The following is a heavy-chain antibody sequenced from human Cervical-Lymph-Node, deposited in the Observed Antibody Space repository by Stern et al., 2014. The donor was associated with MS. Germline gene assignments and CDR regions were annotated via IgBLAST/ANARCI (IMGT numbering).Heavy chain of an antibody. Sequence: EEQLVESGGGLVKPGRSLRLSCTASGFTFGDHAFTWFRQAPGKGLEYIASIKGRFIISRDDSKSIAYLQMNSLKTGDSARYYCTRDGMSCIGEVCYSLAFEMWGQGTQVIVSS. CDR1: GFTFGDHA. J-gene: IGHJ3*02. D-gene: IGHD2-21*01. V-gene: IGHV3-49*05. CDR3: TRDGMSCIGEVCYSLAFEM.